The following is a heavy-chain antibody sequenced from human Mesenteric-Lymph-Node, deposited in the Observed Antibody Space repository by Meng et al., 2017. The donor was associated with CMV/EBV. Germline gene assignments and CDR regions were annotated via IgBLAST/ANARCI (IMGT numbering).Heavy chain of an antibody. CDR3: ATEYYYDSSGYFTAGGH. Sequence: GGSLRLSCAASGFTFSSYAMSWVRQAPGKGLEWVSTISLSGGSTYYADSVKGRFTISRDNSKNTLYLQMNSLRAEDTAVYYCATEYYYDSSGYFTAGGHWGQGTLVTVSS. CDR2: ISLSGGST. CDR1: GFTFSSYA. D-gene: IGHD3-22*01. J-gene: IGHJ4*02. V-gene: IGHV3-23*01.